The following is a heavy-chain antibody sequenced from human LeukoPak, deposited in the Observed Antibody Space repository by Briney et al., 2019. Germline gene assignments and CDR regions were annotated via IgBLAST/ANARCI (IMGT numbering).Heavy chain of an antibody. J-gene: IGHJ4*02. D-gene: IGHD3-3*01. CDR2: IVVGSGKT. CDR1: GFTFTSSA. CDR3: AAALPYYDFWSLY. V-gene: IGHV1-58*01. Sequence: GTAVKVSCKASGFTFTSSAVQWLRQARGQRLEGIGLIVVGSGKTNYAQKFQERVTITRDMSTSTAYMELSSLRSEDTAVYYCAAALPYYDFWSLYWGQGTLVTVSS.